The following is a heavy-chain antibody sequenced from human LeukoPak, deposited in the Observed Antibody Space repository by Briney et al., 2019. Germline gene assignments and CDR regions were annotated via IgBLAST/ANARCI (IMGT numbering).Heavy chain of an antibody. J-gene: IGHJ5*02. CDR1: GGSFSGYY. V-gene: IGHV4-34*01. CDR2: INHSGST. D-gene: IGHD1-26*01. Sequence: SETLSLTCAVYGGSFSGYYLSWIRQPPGKGLEWIGEINHSGSTNYNPSLKSRVTISVDTSKKQFSLKMSAVTAADTAVYYRARRSRRMIVGNWFDPWGQGTLVTVSS. CDR3: ARRSRRMIVGNWFDP.